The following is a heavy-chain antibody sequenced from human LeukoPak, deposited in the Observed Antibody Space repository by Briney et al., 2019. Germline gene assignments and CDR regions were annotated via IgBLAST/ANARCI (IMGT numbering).Heavy chain of an antibody. CDR1: GFTFSSYA. D-gene: IGHD1-26*01. V-gene: IGHV3-23*01. CDR2: ISGSGGST. Sequence: GGSLRLSCAASGFTFSSYAMSWVRQAPGKGLEWVSAISGSGGSTYYADSVKGRFTISRDNSKNTLYLQMNSLRAEDTAVYYCAKDDRIVGATHSDYWGQGTLVTVSS. CDR3: AKDDRIVGATHSDY. J-gene: IGHJ4*02.